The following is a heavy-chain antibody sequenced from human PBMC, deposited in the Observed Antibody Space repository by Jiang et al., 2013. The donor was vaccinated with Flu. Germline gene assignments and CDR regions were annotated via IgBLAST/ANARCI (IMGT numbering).Heavy chain of an antibody. CDR3: ARSMRFFGVVSYFDA. J-gene: IGHJ4*02. Sequence: SFSGFSLTTNGVGVGWIRQPPGKALEWLALAYWNGDKRFSPSLRHRLSITKDTSNNQVVLTLTNVDPMDTATYYCARSMRFFGVVSYFDAWGQGTLVTVSS. V-gene: IGHV2-5*01. CDR2: AYWNGDK. CDR1: GFSLTTNGVG. D-gene: IGHD3-3*01.